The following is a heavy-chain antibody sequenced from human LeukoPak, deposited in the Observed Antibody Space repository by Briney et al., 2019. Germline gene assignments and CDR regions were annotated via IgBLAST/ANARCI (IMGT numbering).Heavy chain of an antibody. CDR1: GFTFSNTW. D-gene: IGHD6-19*01. J-gene: IGHJ5*02. CDR3: ARILLAVPGRDWFDP. CDR2: IKQDGCDK. Sequence: GGSLRLSCAASGFTFSNTWMTWVRQAPGKGLEWVAYIKQDGCDKYYVGSVKGRFSISRDNANHSLYLQMTSQTENYRDVYFFARILLAVPGRDWFDPWGQGTLVTVSS. V-gene: IGHV3-7*05.